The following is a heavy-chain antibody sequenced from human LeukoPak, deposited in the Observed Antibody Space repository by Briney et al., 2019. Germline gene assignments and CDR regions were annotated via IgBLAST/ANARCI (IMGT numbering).Heavy chain of an antibody. D-gene: IGHD6-19*01. Sequence: PGRSLRLSCAASGFTFSSYGMHWVRQAPGKGLEWVAVIWYDGSNKYYADSVKGRFTISRDNSKNTLYLQMNSLRAEDTAVYYCAGGDSGYSSGWYRFDYWGQGTLVTVSS. CDR3: AGGDSGYSSGWYRFDY. V-gene: IGHV3-33*01. J-gene: IGHJ4*02. CDR1: GFTFSSYG. CDR2: IWYDGSNK.